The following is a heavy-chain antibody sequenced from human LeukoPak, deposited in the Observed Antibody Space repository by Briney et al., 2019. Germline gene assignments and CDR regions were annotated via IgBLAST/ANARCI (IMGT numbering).Heavy chain of an antibody. Sequence: GRSLRLSCAASGFTFSDYSMRWVRQAPGKGLEWVSVICSDGSYKNYADSVKGRFTISRDNSNKMPYLEMDSLRADDTAVYYCGRGGHFWGGYKTQEYGMDVWGQGTTVTLSS. CDR1: GFTFSDYS. D-gene: IGHD3-3*02. CDR2: ICSDGSYK. J-gene: IGHJ6*02. CDR3: GRGGHFWGGYKTQEYGMDV. V-gene: IGHV3-30*04.